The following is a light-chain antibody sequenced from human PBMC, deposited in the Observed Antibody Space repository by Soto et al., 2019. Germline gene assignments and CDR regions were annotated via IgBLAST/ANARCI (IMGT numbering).Light chain of an antibody. CDR2: EVS. J-gene: IGLJ1*01. Sequence: QSVLTQPASVSGSPGQSITISCTGTSTDVGGYKYVSWYQQHPGTAPKLMIYEVSNRPSGVSNRFSGSKSGNTASLTISGLQAEDEADYYCSSYTSSTPYVFGTGTKVTVL. V-gene: IGLV2-14*01. CDR1: STDVGGYKY. CDR3: SSYTSSTPYV.